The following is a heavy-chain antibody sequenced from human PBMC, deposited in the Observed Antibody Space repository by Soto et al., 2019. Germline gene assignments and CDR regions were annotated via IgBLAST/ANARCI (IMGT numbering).Heavy chain of an antibody. CDR1: GYTFTSYD. CDR3: ARERSAAGTGWFDP. V-gene: IGHV1-8*01. CDR2: MNPNSGNT. J-gene: IGHJ5*02. Sequence: QVQLVQSGAEVKKPGASVKVSCKASGYTFTSYDINWVRQATGQGREWMGWMNPNSGNTGYAQKFQSRVTMTRNTSRSTAYMELSSLRSEDTAVYFCARERSAAGTGWFDPWGQGTLVTVSS. D-gene: IGHD6-13*01.